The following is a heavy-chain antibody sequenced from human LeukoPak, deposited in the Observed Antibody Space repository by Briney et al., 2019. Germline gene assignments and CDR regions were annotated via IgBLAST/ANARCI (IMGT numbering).Heavy chain of an antibody. D-gene: IGHD6-13*01. CDR2: ISGTGSTR. Sequence: GGSLRLSCSASGFTFSSYEMNGVRQAPGKGLEWVSYISGTGSTRYYADSVKGRFTISRDNAKNSLYLQMNSLRAEDTALYYCARVEQQLVRGCWGQGTLVTVSS. CDR3: ARVEQQLVRGC. CDR1: GFTFSSYE. J-gene: IGHJ4*02. V-gene: IGHV3-48*03.